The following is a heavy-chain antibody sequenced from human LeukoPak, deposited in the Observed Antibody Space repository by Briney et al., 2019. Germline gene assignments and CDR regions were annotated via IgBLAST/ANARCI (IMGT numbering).Heavy chain of an antibody. D-gene: IGHD3-10*01. CDR2: MNPNSGHT. Sequence: GASVKVSCKASGYTFTTYDTNWVRQATGQGLEWMGWMNPNSGHTGYAQKFQGRVTMTRNTSISTAYMELSSLRSEDTAVYYCARGTNLYGSGSYYNGWNRFDPWGQGTLVTVSS. J-gene: IGHJ5*02. CDR1: GYTFTTYD. CDR3: ARGTNLYGSGSYYNGWNRFDP. V-gene: IGHV1-8*01.